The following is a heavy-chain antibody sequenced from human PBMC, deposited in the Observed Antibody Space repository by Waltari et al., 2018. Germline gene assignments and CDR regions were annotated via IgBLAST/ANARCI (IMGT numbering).Heavy chain of an antibody. J-gene: IGHJ6*03. CDR2: IGTAGDT. D-gene: IGHD2-2*01. CDR1: GFTFSSYD. Sequence: EVQLVESGGGLVQPGGSLRLSCAASGFTFSSYDMHWVRQATGKGREWVSAIGTAGDTYYPGSVKGRFTISRENAKNSLYLQMNSLRAGDTAVYYCARGTAPEGYYYMDVWGKGTTVTVSS. V-gene: IGHV3-13*01. CDR3: ARGTAPEGYYYMDV.